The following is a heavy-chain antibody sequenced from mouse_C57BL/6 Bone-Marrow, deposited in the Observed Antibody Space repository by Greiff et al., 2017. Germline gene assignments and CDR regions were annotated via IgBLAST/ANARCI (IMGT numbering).Heavy chain of an antibody. CDR3: ARRLLLYYFDY. V-gene: IGHV5-6*01. Sequence: EVHLVESGGDLVKPGGSLKLSCAASGFTFSSYGMSWVRQTPDKRLEWVATISSGGSYTYYPDSVKGRFTISRDNAKNTLYLQRSSLKSEDTAMYYCARRLLLYYFDYWGQGTTLTVSS. CDR2: ISSGGSYT. D-gene: IGHD1-1*01. CDR1: GFTFSSYG. J-gene: IGHJ2*01.